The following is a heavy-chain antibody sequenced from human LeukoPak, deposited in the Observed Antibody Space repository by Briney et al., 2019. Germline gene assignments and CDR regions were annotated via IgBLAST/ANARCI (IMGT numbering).Heavy chain of an antibody. CDR3: ARDVEMATITRGHYFDY. CDR2: IYTSGST. V-gene: IGHV4-4*07. D-gene: IGHD5-24*01. J-gene: IGHJ4*02. Sequence: SETLSLTCTVSGGSISSYYWSWIRQPAGKGLEWIGRIYTSGSTNYNPSLKSRVTMSVDTSKNQFSLKLSSVTAADTAVYYCARDVEMATITRGHYFDYWGQGTLVTVSS. CDR1: GGSISSYY.